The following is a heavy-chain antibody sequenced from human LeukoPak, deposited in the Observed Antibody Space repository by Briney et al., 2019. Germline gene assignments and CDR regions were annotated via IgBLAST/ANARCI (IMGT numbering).Heavy chain of an antibody. V-gene: IGHV3-7*01. Sequence: PGGSLRLSCAASGFTFSSYWMSWVRQAPGKGLEWVANIKQDGSEKYYVDSVKGRFTISRDNAKNSLYLQMNSLRAEDTAVYYCARNGAPVVTAITPYYYYMDVWGKGTTATVSS. J-gene: IGHJ6*03. CDR1: GFTFSSYW. CDR2: IKQDGSEK. D-gene: IGHD2-21*02. CDR3: ARNGAPVVTAITPYYYYMDV.